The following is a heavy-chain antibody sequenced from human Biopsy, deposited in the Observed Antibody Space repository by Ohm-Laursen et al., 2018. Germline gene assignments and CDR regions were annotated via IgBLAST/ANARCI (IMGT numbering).Heavy chain of an antibody. CDR1: GFTFSGYS. Sequence: SLRLSCTASGFTFSGYSMNWVRQAPGKGLEWVSSISSSSSYIYYADSVKGRFTISRDNAKNSLYLQMNSLRSADTAVYFCARNTGWYGDLYYFDYWGQGTLVTVSS. J-gene: IGHJ4*02. CDR3: ARNTGWYGDLYYFDY. CDR2: ISSSSSYI. V-gene: IGHV3-21*04. D-gene: IGHD6-19*01.